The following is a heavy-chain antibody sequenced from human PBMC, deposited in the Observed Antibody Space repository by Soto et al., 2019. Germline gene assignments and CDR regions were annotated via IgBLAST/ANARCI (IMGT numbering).Heavy chain of an antibody. D-gene: IGHD5-12*01. V-gene: IGHV1-2*02. CDR1: VYTFTGYY. Sequence: ASVPVSRMACVYTFTGYYMHWVRQAPAQGLEWMGWINPNSGGTNYAQKFQGRVTMTRDTSISTAYMELSRLRSDDTAVYYCARGGSRDGYNRLGYWGQGTLVTVSS. CDR2: INPNSGGT. J-gene: IGHJ4*02. CDR3: ARGGSRDGYNRLGY.